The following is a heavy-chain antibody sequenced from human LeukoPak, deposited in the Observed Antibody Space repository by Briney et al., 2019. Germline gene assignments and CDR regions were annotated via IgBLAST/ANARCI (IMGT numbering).Heavy chain of an antibody. D-gene: IGHD1-26*01. J-gene: IGHJ4*02. CDR2: ISWNSGSI. Sequence: GRSLRLSCAASGFTFDDYAMHWVRQAPGKGLEGVSGISWNSGSIGYADSVKGRFTISRDNAKNSLYLQMNSLRAEDTALYYCARRPTTEFDYWGQGTLVTVSS. V-gene: IGHV3-9*01. CDR3: ARRPTTEFDY. CDR1: GFTFDDYA.